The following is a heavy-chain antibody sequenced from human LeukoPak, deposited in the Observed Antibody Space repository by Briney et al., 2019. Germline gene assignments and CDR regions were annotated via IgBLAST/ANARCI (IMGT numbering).Heavy chain of an antibody. CDR3: SSSLYSAGSDY. V-gene: IGHV3-53*01. CDR2: IYSGGST. Sequence: GGSLRLSCAASGFTVSSNYMSWVRQAPGKGLEWVSVIYSGGSTYYADSVKGRFTISRDNSKNTLYLQMNSLRAEDTAVYYCSSSLYSAGSDYWGQGTLVTVSS. J-gene: IGHJ4*02. D-gene: IGHD6-13*01. CDR1: GFTVSSNY.